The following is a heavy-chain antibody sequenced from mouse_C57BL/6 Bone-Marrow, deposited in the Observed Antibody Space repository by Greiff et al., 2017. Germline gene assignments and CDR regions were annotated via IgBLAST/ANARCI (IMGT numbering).Heavy chain of an antibody. CDR2: IYPRSGNI. V-gene: IGHV1-81*01. CDR3: SRDITTVARFAY. Sequence: VQLKASGAELARPGASVKLSCKASGYTFTSYGISWVKQRTGQGLEWIGEIYPRSGNIYYNEKFKGKATLTADKSSSTAYMELRSLTSEDSAVYFCSRDITTVARFAYWGQGTLVTVSA. J-gene: IGHJ3*01. D-gene: IGHD1-1*01. CDR1: GYTFTSYG.